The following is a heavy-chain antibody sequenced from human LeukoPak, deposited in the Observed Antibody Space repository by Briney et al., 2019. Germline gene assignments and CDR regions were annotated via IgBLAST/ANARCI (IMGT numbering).Heavy chain of an antibody. V-gene: IGHV3-30*04. J-gene: IGHJ4*02. D-gene: IGHD6-19*01. CDR3: ARDLSAAFDS. Sequence: GGSLRLSCAASGFTFSSYAMHWVRKAPGKGLEWVAVISYDGSNKYYADSVKGRFTISRDNSENTLFLDMSDLRVEDTAVYYCARDLSAAFDSWGQGVLVTVSS. CDR1: GFTFSSYA. CDR2: ISYDGSNK.